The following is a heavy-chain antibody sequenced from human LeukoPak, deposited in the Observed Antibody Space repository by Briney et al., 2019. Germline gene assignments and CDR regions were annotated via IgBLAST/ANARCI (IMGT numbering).Heavy chain of an antibody. Sequence: ASVKVSCMASGYTFTSYDVNWVRPATGQGLEWMGWMNPNSGNTGYAQKFQGRVTMTWNTSISTAYMELSSLRSEDTAVYYCARGAAAHNYYYYYYMDVWGKGTTVTVSS. CDR3: ARGAAAHNYYYYYYMDV. D-gene: IGHD6-6*01. J-gene: IGHJ6*03. CDR2: MNPNSGNT. CDR1: GYTFTSYD. V-gene: IGHV1-8*01.